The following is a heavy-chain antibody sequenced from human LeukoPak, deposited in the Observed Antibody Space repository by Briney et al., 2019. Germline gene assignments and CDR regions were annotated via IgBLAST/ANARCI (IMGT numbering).Heavy chain of an antibody. CDR1: GGSFSGYY. CDR3: ARGVGFDP. J-gene: IGHJ5*02. Sequence: SETLSLTCAVFGGSFSGYYWSWIRQPPGKGLEWIGEINHSGSTNYNPSLKSRVTISVDTSKNQFSLKLSSVTAADTAVYYCARGVGFDPWGQGTLVTVSS. CDR2: INHSGST. V-gene: IGHV4-34*01.